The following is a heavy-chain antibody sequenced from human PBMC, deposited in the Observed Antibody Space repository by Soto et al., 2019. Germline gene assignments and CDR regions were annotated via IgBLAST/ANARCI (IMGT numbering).Heavy chain of an antibody. D-gene: IGHD3-22*01. CDR3: ARYATSGYYWPYSYYGMDV. Sequence: WSLRLSCAASGFTFSTYSMNWVRQVPGKGLEWVSSISSSSSYIYYADSVKGRFTISRDNAKNSLYLQMNSLRAEDTAVYYGARYATSGYYWPYSYYGMDVWGQGT. CDR2: ISSSSSYI. J-gene: IGHJ6*01. V-gene: IGHV3-21*01. CDR1: GFTFSTYS.